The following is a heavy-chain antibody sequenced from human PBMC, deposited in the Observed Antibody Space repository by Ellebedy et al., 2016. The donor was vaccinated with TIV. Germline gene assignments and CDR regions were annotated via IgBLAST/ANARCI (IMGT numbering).Heavy chain of an antibody. Sequence: PGGSLRLSCAASGFTVSINYMSWIRQSPGKGLEWVSVIHSGGYTYYADSVKGRFTISRDNSQNTLYLQMNSLRVEDTAVYYCARAGTPGPLYYFDYWGQGTLVTVSS. CDR2: IHSGGYT. D-gene: IGHD3-10*01. CDR1: GFTVSINY. V-gene: IGHV3-53*01. J-gene: IGHJ4*02. CDR3: ARAGTPGPLYYFDY.